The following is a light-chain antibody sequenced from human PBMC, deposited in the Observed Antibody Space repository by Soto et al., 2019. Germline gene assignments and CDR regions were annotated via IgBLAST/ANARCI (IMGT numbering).Light chain of an antibody. CDR3: TSYTNSNTYV. V-gene: IGLV2-14*01. Sequence: QSALTQPASVSGSPGQSITVSCTGTSSDVGGYNSVSWYQQHPGKTPKLMIFEVNNRPSGVSNRFSGSKSGNTASLTISGLQAEVEADYYCTSYTNSNTYVFGTGTKVTVL. J-gene: IGLJ1*01. CDR1: SSDVGGYNS. CDR2: EVN.